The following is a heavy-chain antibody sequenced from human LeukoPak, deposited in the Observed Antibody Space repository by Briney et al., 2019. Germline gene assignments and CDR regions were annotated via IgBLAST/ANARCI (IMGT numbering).Heavy chain of an antibody. CDR1: RFXFSSYT. Sequence: PGGSLRLSCAASRFXFSSYTMDWVRQAPGKGLEWVSSISSSGRYTHYADSVKGRFTISRDNAKNSLYLQMNGLRAEDTAVYYCAAEGSGGYFNWGQGTLVTVSS. CDR2: ISSSGRYT. V-gene: IGHV3-21*01. J-gene: IGHJ4*02. D-gene: IGHD3-10*01. CDR3: AAEGSGGYFN.